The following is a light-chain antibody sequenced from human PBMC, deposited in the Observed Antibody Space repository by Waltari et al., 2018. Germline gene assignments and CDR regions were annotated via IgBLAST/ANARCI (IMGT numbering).Light chain of an antibody. Sequence: DIVLTQSPDSLSVSLGARATITCKSSQSLFYSSHNKHYLGWLQQKPGHPPKLLLYWASTRASGVPDRFSGSGSGTDFTLTISSLQADDVAVYYCQQYYSSITFGQGTRLEIK. V-gene: IGKV4-1*01. J-gene: IGKJ5*01. CDR2: WAS. CDR3: QQYYSSIT. CDR1: QSLFYSSHNKHY.